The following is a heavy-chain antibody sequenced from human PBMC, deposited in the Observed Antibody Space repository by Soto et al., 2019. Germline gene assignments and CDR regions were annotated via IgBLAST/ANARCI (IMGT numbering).Heavy chain of an antibody. D-gene: IGHD2-8*01. CDR2: IYPGDSDT. Sequence: GESLKISCKGSGYNFAGSWIGWVRQMPGKGLEWVGFIYPGDSDTRYSPSFQGQVTISADKSITTAYLQWGGQKASDTAMYFCATLRECSNGVCYRFYYWGQGTRVTVSS. J-gene: IGHJ4*02. CDR3: ATLRECSNGVCYRFYY. V-gene: IGHV5-51*01. CDR1: GYNFAGSW.